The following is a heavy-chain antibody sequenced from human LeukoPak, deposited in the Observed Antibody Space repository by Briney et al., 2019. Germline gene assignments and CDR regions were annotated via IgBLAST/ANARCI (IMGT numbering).Heavy chain of an antibody. CDR1: GGSISRGSYY. Sequence: SETLSLTCTVSGGSISRGSYYWSWIRQPPEKGLEWIGCIYYSGSTNYNPSLKSRVTISVDTTKNQFSLKLSSVTAADTAVYYCARDTGNWFDPWGQGTLVTVSS. V-gene: IGHV4-61*01. CDR2: IYYSGST. CDR3: ARDTGNWFDP. J-gene: IGHJ5*02. D-gene: IGHD2-8*02.